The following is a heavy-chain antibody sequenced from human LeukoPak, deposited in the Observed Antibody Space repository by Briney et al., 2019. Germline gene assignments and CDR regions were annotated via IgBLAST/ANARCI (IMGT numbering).Heavy chain of an antibody. J-gene: IGHJ4*02. CDR1: GGSISSSSYY. CDR3: ARQWYYDSIDS. Sequence: SETLSLTCTVSGGSISSSSYYWGWIRQPPGKGLEWIGYIYYSGSTNYNPSLKSRITISIDTSKNQFSLRLSSVTAADTAMYYCARQWYYDSIDSWGQGTLVTVSS. V-gene: IGHV4-61*05. CDR2: IYYSGST. D-gene: IGHD3-22*01.